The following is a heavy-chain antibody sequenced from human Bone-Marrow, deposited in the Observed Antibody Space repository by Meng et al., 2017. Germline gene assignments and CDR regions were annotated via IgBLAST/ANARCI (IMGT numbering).Heavy chain of an antibody. Sequence: SLKISCAASAFTFSSYAMHWVRQAPGKGLEWVAVISYDGSNKYYADSVKGRFTIARDNSKNTLYLQMNSLRAEATAVYYCARGGGSYGSVGYGMDVWGQGTTVTVSS. CDR3: ARGGGSYGSVGYGMDV. J-gene: IGHJ6*02. CDR2: ISYDGSNK. D-gene: IGHD5-18*01. V-gene: IGHV3-30*08. CDR1: AFTFSSYA.